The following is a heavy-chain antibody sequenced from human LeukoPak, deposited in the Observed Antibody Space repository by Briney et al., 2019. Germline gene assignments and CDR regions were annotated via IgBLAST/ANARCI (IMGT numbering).Heavy chain of an antibody. J-gene: IGHJ4*02. D-gene: IGHD6-13*01. CDR1: GFTFSSYG. CDR3: AKRLSSSSYYDY. V-gene: IGHV3-23*01. CDR2: ISDSGGGT. Sequence: GSLRLSCAASGFTFSSYGMSWVRQAPGKGLEWVSAISDSGGGTYDADSVKGRFTISRDNSKSTLYLQMNSLRAEDTAVYYCAKRLSSSSYYDYWGQGTLVTVSS.